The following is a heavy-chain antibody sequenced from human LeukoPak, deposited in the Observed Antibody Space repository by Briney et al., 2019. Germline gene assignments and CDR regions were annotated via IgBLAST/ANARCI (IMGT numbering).Heavy chain of an antibody. J-gene: IGHJ4*02. CDR2: INHSGST. CDR3: ARSGGYYYGLIDY. Sequence: SETLSLTCAVYGGSFSGYYWSWIRQPPGKGLEWIGEINHSGSTNYNPSLKSRVTISVDTSKNQFSLKLSSVTAADTAVYYCARSGGYYYGLIDYWGQGTLVTVSS. V-gene: IGHV4-34*01. CDR1: GGSFSGYY. D-gene: IGHD3-22*01.